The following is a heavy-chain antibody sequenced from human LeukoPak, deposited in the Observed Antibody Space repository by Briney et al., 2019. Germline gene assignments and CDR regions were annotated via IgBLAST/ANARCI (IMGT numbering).Heavy chain of an antibody. J-gene: IGHJ4*02. CDR3: AREGGYSYGDAPLHFDY. Sequence: KSSETLSLTCTVSGGSISSYYWSWIRQPPGKGLEWIGYIYYSGSTNYNPSLKSRVTISVDTSKNQFSLKLSSVTAADTAVYYCAREGGYSYGDAPLHFDYWGQGTLVTVSS. CDR2: IYYSGST. V-gene: IGHV4-59*12. CDR1: GGSISSYY. D-gene: IGHD5-18*01.